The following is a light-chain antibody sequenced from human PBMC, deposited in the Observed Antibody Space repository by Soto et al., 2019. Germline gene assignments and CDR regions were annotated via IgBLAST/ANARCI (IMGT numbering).Light chain of an antibody. Sequence: DIQMTQSPSTLSASVGDRVTITCRASQSISSWLAWYQQKPGKVPKLLIYAASTLQSGVPSRFSGSGSGTDFTLTISSLQPEDVATYYCQKCRTAPFTFGGGTKVDIK. CDR3: QKCRTAPFT. CDR2: AAS. CDR1: QSISSW. J-gene: IGKJ4*01. V-gene: IGKV1-27*01.